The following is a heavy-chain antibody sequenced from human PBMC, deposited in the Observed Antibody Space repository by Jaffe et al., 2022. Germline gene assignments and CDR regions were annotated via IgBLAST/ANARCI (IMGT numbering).Heavy chain of an antibody. Sequence: EVQLVESGGGLVQPGGSLRLSCAASGFIVSSNYMSWVRQAPGKGLEWVSVIYSGGSTYYADSVKGRFTISRHNSKNTLFLQMNSLRPEDTAVYYCVRENPPGDDYGDNGLSTVWGQGTLVTVSS. V-gene: IGHV3-53*04. CDR1: GFIVSSNY. CDR3: VRENPPGDDYGDNGLSTV. CDR2: IYSGGST. D-gene: IGHD4-17*01. J-gene: IGHJ4*01.